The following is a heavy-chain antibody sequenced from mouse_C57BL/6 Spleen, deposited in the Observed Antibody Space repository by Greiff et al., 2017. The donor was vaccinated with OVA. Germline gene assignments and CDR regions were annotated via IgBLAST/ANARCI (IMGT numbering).Heavy chain of an antibody. D-gene: IGHD2-2*01. Sequence: EVQGVESGGGLVQPKGSLKLSCAASGFSFNTYAMNWVRQAPGKGLEWVARISSKSNNYATYYTDSVRDRFTISREDSERMISLQMNNLETEATAMYSSVRHRGYDAMDYWGQGTSVTVSS. J-gene: IGHJ4*01. V-gene: IGHV10-1*01. CDR2: ISSKSNNYAT. CDR3: VRHRGYDAMDY. CDR1: GFSFNTYA.